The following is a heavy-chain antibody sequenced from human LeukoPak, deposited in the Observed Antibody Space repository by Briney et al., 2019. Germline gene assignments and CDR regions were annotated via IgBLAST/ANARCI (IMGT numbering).Heavy chain of an antibody. D-gene: IGHD3-10*01. Sequence: GESLKISCKGSGYTFTSYWIGWVRQMPGKGLEWMGIIYPGDSDTRYSPSFQGQVTISADKSITTAYLQWSSLKASDSAMYYCARLGTTYSFGSGSPDGDYMDVWGKGTTVTISS. CDR2: IYPGDSDT. J-gene: IGHJ6*03. V-gene: IGHV5-51*01. CDR3: ARLGTTYSFGSGSPDGDYMDV. CDR1: GYTFTSYW.